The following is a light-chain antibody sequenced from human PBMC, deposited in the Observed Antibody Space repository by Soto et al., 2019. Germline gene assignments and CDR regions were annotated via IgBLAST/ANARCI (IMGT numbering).Light chain of an antibody. CDR2: DAS. CDR3: QQRSNWPSLT. Sequence: VLTHSPETLSLPTGERATLSCRASQSISSYLAWYQQKPGQAPRLLISDASNRATGIAARFSGSGSETDFTLTSSSLEPEDSAVYYCQQRSNWPSLTFGGGTKVDIK. V-gene: IGKV3-11*01. CDR1: QSISSY. J-gene: IGKJ4*01.